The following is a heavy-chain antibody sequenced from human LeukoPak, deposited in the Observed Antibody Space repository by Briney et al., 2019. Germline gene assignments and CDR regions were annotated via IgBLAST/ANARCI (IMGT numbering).Heavy chain of an antibody. J-gene: IGHJ4*02. V-gene: IGHV1-2*02. CDR2: INPNSGGT. D-gene: IGHD1-26*01. CDR3: ARDSGSYFLSFDY. Sequence: ASVKVSCKASGYTFTGYYMHWVRQAPGQGLEWMGWINPNSGGTNYAQKFQGRVTMSVDTSKNQFSLKLSSVTAADTAVYYCARDSGSYFLSFDYWGQGTLVTVSS. CDR1: GYTFTGYY.